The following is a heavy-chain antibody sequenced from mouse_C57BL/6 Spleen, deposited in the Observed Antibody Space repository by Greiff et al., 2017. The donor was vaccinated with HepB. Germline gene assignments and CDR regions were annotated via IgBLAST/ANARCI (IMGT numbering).Heavy chain of an antibody. CDR1: GFTFSDYG. Sequence: EVKLVESGGGLVKPGGSLKLSCAASGFTFSDYGMHWARQAPEKGLEWVAYISSGSSTIYYADTVKGRFTISRDNAKNTLFLQMTSLRSEDTAMYYCARPPYGNYLAWFAYWGQGTLVTVSA. D-gene: IGHD2-1*01. CDR3: ARPPYGNYLAWFAY. V-gene: IGHV5-17*01. J-gene: IGHJ3*01. CDR2: ISSGSSTI.